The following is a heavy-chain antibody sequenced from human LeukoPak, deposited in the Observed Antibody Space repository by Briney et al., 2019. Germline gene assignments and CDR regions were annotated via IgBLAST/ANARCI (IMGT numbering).Heavy chain of an antibody. J-gene: IGHJ4*02. D-gene: IGHD6-19*01. Sequence: ASVTVSCKASGYTFTGYYMRWVRQAPGQGLEWMGWINPNSGGTNYAQKFQGRVTMTRDTSISTAYMELSRLRSDDTAVYYCARARGWPKNQYPLDYWGQGTLVTVSS. CDR3: ARARGWPKNQYPLDY. CDR2: INPNSGGT. CDR1: GYTFTGYY. V-gene: IGHV1-2*02.